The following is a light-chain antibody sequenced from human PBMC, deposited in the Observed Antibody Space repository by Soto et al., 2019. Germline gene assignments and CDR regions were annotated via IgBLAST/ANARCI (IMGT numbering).Light chain of an antibody. V-gene: IGKV1-27*01. CDR1: QGISTY. Sequence: DIQMTQSPSSLSASVGDRVTITCRASQGISTYLAWFQQKPGKVPKLLIYAASTLQSGVPSRFSGSGSGTDFTPTISSLQSEDFAVYYCHQYNNWPRTFGQGTKVDIK. J-gene: IGKJ1*01. CDR2: AAS. CDR3: HQYNNWPRT.